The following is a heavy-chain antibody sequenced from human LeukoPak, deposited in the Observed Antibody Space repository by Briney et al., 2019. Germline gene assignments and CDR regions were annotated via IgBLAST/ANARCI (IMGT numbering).Heavy chain of an antibody. CDR3: ARDAAFSAFNM. CDR2: ISSSTTTI. V-gene: IGHV3-11*04. Sequence: TPGGSLRLSCAASGFTFSDFYMTWIRQAPGKGLEWVSSISSSTTTIYYADSVRGRFTISKDNAKNSLFLQMNSLRDEDTAVYYCARDAAFSAFNMWGQGTMVTVSS. CDR1: GFTFSDFY. J-gene: IGHJ3*02. D-gene: IGHD2-15*01.